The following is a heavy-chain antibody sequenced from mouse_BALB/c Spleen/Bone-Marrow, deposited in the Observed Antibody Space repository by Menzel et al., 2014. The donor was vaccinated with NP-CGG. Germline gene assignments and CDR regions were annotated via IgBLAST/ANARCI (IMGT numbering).Heavy chain of an antibody. J-gene: IGHJ2*01. V-gene: IGHV7-3*02. CDR3: ARDCLYYFDC. CDR1: GFTFTDHY. CDR2: IRNKANGYTT. Sequence: EVKLMESGGGLVQPGGFLRLSCATSGFTFTDHYMSWVCQPPGKALEWLGFIRNKANGYTTEYSASVKGRFTISRDNSQSIVYLQMNPLRAEDSATYYCARDCLYYFDCWGQGTTLTVSS.